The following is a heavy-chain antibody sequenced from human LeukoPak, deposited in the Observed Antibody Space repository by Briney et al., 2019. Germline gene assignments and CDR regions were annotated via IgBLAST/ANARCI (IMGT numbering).Heavy chain of an antibody. J-gene: IGHJ4*02. Sequence: SETLSLTCTVSGGSIGGSHYYWGWIRQPPGKGLEWIGSIYYSGSTYYPSLKSRVTISVDTSKNQFSLKLSSVIAADTAVYYCARHTRYSYGILYYWGQGILVTVSS. D-gene: IGHD5-18*01. CDR3: ARHTRYSYGILYY. V-gene: IGHV4-39*01. CDR2: IYYSGST. CDR1: GGSIGGSHYY.